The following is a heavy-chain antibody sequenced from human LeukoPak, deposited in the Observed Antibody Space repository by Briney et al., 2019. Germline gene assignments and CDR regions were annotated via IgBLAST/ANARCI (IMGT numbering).Heavy chain of an antibody. J-gene: IGHJ4*02. CDR1: GGSISSYY. D-gene: IGHD1-26*01. Sequence: PSETLSLTCTVSGGSISSYYWSWIRQPPGKGLEWIGYIYYSGSTNYNPSLKSRVTISVDTSKNQFSLKLSSVTAADTAVYYCARDYPPGSWSQGTLVTVSS. CDR2: IYYSGST. V-gene: IGHV4-59*01. CDR3: ARDYPPGS.